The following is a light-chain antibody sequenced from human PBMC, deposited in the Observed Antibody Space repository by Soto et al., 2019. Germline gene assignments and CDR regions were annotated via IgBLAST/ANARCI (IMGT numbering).Light chain of an antibody. Sequence: EIVLTQSPGTLSLSPGERATLSCRASQSVSSSYVAWYQQKSVQAPRLLIYGASSRATGIPDRFSGSGSGTDVTLTINRLEPEDFAVYYCQQDGSSPWTFGQGTKVDIK. CDR1: QSVSSSY. J-gene: IGKJ1*01. CDR2: GAS. V-gene: IGKV3-20*01. CDR3: QQDGSSPWT.